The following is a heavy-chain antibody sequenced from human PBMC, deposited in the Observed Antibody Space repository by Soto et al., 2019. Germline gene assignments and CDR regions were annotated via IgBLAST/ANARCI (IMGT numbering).Heavy chain of an antibody. V-gene: IGHV3-21*01. J-gene: IGHJ1*01. Sequence: GGSLRLSCIGSGFIFSSSTMTWVRQAPGKGLEWVSSISGSSAYIYNADSLKGRFTISRDNAKNSLYLQMDSLRAEDTAVYFCARDLGEMYAVWGQGALVTVSS. CDR2: ISGSSAYI. CDR3: ARDLGEMYAV. CDR1: GFIFSSST. D-gene: IGHD2-8*01.